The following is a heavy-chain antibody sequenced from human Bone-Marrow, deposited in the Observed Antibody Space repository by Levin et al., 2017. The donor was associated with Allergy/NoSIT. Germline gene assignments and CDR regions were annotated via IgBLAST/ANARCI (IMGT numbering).Heavy chain of an antibody. V-gene: IGHV3-30*18. J-gene: IGHJ4*02. Sequence: SCAASGFGFSTYALHWVRQAPGKGLEWVAVVSNDGNSEYYAGSVKGRFTVSRDNSNNTLYLQMNSLRPEDTAIYYCAKDTVVTTMSSFGFDSWGQGTLVTVSS. CDR1: GFGFSTYA. CDR2: VSNDGNSE. CDR3: AKDTVVTTMSSFGFDS. D-gene: IGHD3-22*01.